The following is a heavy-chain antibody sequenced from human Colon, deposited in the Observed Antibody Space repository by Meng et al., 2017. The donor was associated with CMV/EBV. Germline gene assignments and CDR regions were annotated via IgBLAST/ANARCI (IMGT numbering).Heavy chain of an antibody. CDR1: GFTFSTEA. CDR2: ITNGGAT. J-gene: IGHJ4*02. V-gene: IGHV3-23*01. CDR3: TREQLGY. Sequence: GGSLRLSCAASGFTFSTEAMNWGRQAPGKGLEWVSGITNGGATYYADSVKGRFTISRDNSKNTVYLQMIGLRADDTAKYYCTREQLGYWGQGTMVTVSS. D-gene: IGHD1-26*01.